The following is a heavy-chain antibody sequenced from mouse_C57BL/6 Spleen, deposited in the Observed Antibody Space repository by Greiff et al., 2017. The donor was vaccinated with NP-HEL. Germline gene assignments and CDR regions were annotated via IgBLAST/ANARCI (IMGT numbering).Heavy chain of an antibody. V-gene: IGHV1-82*01. J-gene: IGHJ3*01. CDR3: ARHYYGSSPWFAY. CDR2: IYPGDGDT. CDR1: GYAFSSSW. D-gene: IGHD1-1*01. Sequence: QVQLQQSGPELVKPGASVKISCKPSGYAFSSSWMNWVKQRPGKGLEWIGRIYPGDGDTNYNGKFKGEATLTADKSSSTAYMQLSSLTSEDSAVYFCARHYYGSSPWFAYWGQGTLVTVSA.